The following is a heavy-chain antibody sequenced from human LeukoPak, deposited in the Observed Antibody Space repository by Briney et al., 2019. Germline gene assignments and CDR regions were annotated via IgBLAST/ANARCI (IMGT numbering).Heavy chain of an antibody. Sequence: GGSLRLSCAASGFTFNNFGMHWVRQAPGKGLEWVTFIQCNGNNKYYADSVKGRFTISRDNSKNTLYLQMNSLRAEDTAVYYCARGFPGYSGSFDIWGQGTMVTVSS. CDR3: ARGFPGYSGSFDI. V-gene: IGHV3-30*02. J-gene: IGHJ3*02. CDR2: IQCNGNNK. CDR1: GFTFNNFG. D-gene: IGHD5-12*01.